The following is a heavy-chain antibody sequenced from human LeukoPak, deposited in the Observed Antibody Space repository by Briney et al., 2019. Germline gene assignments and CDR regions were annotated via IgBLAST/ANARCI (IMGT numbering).Heavy chain of an antibody. CDR2: ISWNSGRI. V-gene: IGHV3-9*01. CDR3: AKPLAARIAYYYMDV. J-gene: IGHJ6*03. D-gene: IGHD6-6*01. CDR1: GFTFDDYA. Sequence: PGRSLRLSCAASGFTFDDYAMNWVRQAPGKGLEWVSGISWNSGRIGYADSVKGRFTISRDNAKNSLYLQMNSLRAEDTAVYYCAKPLAARIAYYYMDVWGKGTTVTVSS.